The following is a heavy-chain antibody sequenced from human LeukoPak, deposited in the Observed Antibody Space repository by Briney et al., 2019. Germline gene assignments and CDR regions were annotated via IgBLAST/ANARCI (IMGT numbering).Heavy chain of an antibody. CDR3: ARESNGIAYDAFDI. J-gene: IGHJ3*02. CDR2: IWYDGSNK. Sequence: GGSLRLSCAASGFTFSSYGMHWVRQAPGKGLEWVAVIWYDGSNKYYADSVKGRFTISRDNAKNSLYLQMNSLRAEDTAVYYCARESNGIAYDAFDIWGQGTMVTVSS. V-gene: IGHV3-33*01. D-gene: IGHD2-21*01. CDR1: GFTFSSYG.